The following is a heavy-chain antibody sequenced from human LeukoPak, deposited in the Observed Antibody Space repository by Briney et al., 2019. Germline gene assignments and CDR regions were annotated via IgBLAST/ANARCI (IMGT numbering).Heavy chain of an antibody. CDR2: IIGGGGST. CDR3: SKTPGVPVAGRNWCFDL. CDR1: GLTFSNYA. J-gene: IGHJ2*01. D-gene: IGHD6-19*01. V-gene: IGHV3-23*01. Sequence: PGRSLRLSCAASGLTFSNYAMHWVRQTQEDGLGWDSSIIGGGGSTQYADSVRGRFIISRDNSKNTLWLQMNNLGAEDTAIYYCSKTPGVPVAGRNWCFDLWGRGTLVTV.